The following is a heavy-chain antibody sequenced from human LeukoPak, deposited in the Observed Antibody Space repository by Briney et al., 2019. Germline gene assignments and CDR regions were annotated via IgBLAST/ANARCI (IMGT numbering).Heavy chain of an antibody. Sequence: QPGGSLRLSCAASGFTFSDYYMSWIRQAPGKGLEWVSVIYSGSSAYYADSVKGRFTLSRDNSRNTLYLQMNSLRAEDTAVYYCASTTVFHFDYWGQGTLVTVSS. CDR2: IYSGSSA. J-gene: IGHJ4*02. D-gene: IGHD4-17*01. CDR1: GFTFSDYY. CDR3: ASTTVFHFDY. V-gene: IGHV3-53*01.